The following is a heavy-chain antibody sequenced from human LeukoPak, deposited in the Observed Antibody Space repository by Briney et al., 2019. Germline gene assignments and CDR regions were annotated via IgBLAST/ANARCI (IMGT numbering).Heavy chain of an antibody. J-gene: IGHJ4*02. V-gene: IGHV4-34*01. CDR1: GGSFSGYY. Sequence: PPETLSLTCAVYGGSFSGYYWSWIRQPPGKGLEWIGEINHSGSTNYNPSLKSRVTISVDTSKNQFSLKLSSVTAADTAVYYCARRIYYYDSSGYYSSPHFDYWGQGTLVTVSS. CDR3: ARRIYYYDSSGYYSSPHFDY. CDR2: INHSGST. D-gene: IGHD3-22*01.